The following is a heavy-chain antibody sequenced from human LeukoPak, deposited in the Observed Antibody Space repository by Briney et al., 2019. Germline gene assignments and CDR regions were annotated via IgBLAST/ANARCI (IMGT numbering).Heavy chain of an antibody. CDR2: ISSSGSTI. CDR1: GFTFSSYA. Sequence: GGSLRLSCAASGFTFSSYAMNWVRQAPGKGLEWVSYISSSGSTIYYADSVKGRFTISRDNAKNSLYLQMNSLRAEDTAVYHCARVGSLRYFDRSYYFDYWGQGTLVTVSS. D-gene: IGHD3-9*01. J-gene: IGHJ4*02. V-gene: IGHV3-48*03. CDR3: ARVGSLRYFDRSYYFDY.